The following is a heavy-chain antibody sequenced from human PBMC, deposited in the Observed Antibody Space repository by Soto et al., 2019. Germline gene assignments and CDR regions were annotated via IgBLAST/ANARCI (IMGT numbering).Heavy chain of an antibody. Sequence: SETLSLTCSVSGDSISNSRFYWAWIRQPPGEGLEWIGSIYHTGNTYYNPSLKSRVTISVDTSKNQFSLKLSSVTAADAAVYYCAGTRGYCSGGSCPTVVDYWGQGTLVTVSS. CDR1: GDSISNSRFY. J-gene: IGHJ4*02. V-gene: IGHV4-39*07. D-gene: IGHD2-15*01. CDR3: AGTRGYCSGGSCPTVVDY. CDR2: IYHTGNT.